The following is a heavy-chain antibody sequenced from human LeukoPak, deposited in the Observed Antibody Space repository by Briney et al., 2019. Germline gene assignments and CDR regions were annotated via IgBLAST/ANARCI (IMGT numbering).Heavy chain of an antibody. CDR1: GFTFSSYG. V-gene: IGHV3-33*01. D-gene: IGHD1-26*01. CDR2: IWYDGSNK. CDR3: ARESGQSYYFDY. J-gene: IGHJ4*02. Sequence: GGSLRLSCAASGFTFSSYGMHWVRQAPGKGLEWVAVIWYDGSNKYYADSVKGRFTISRDNSKNTLYLQMNSLRAEDTAVHYCARESGQSYYFDYWGQGTLVTVSS.